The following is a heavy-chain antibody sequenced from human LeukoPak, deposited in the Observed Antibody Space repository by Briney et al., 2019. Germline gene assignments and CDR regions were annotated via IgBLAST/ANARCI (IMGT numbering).Heavy chain of an antibody. CDR1: GFTFSSYG. Sequence: GGSLRLSCAASGFTFSSYGMHWVRQAPGKGLEWVAFIRYDGSNKYYADSVKGRFTISRDNSKNTLYLQMNSLRAEDTAVYYCAKDFYGDPDAFDIWGEGTMVTVSS. J-gene: IGHJ3*02. CDR3: AKDFYGDPDAFDI. V-gene: IGHV3-30*02. D-gene: IGHD4-17*01. CDR2: IRYDGSNK.